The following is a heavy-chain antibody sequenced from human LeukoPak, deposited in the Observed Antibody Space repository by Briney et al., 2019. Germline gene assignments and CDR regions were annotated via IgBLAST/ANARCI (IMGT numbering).Heavy chain of an antibody. Sequence: PGGSLRLSCAASGFTFSSYWMHWVRQAPGKGLVWVSRINSDGSSTTYVDSVKGRFTISRDNAKNTLYLQMNSLRAEDTAVYYCARDRGSGWYYFDYWGQGTLVTVSS. CDR1: GFTFSSYW. V-gene: IGHV3-74*01. CDR3: ARDRGSGWYYFDY. CDR2: INSDGSST. J-gene: IGHJ4*02. D-gene: IGHD6-19*01.